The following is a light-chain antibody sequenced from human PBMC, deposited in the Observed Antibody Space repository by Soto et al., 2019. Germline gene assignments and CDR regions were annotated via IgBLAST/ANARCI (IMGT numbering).Light chain of an antibody. CDR2: DVS. CDR1: SSDVGGYEH. J-gene: IGLJ1*01. V-gene: IGLV2-14*01. Sequence: ALTQPASVSGSPGQSITISCTGTSSDVGGYEHVSWHQQYPGKAPKLIIYDVSNRPSGVSNLFSGSKSGNTASLTISGLQAEDEADYYCSSYTISSTHVFGTGTKVPVL. CDR3: SSYTISSTHV.